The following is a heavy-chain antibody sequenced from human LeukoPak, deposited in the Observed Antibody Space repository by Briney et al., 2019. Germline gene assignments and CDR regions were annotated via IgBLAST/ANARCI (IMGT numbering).Heavy chain of an antibody. Sequence: SENLSFNCTVSGGSISSFYWSWLRQPPGQGLEWIGYTYYSGSTNYTPSLKSRVTISVDTSKNQFSLKLSSVTAAETAVYYCASGYSYGFDYWGQGTLVTVSS. CDR3: ASGYSYGFDY. V-gene: IGHV4-59*01. CDR1: GGSISSFY. CDR2: TYYSGST. D-gene: IGHD5-18*01. J-gene: IGHJ4*02.